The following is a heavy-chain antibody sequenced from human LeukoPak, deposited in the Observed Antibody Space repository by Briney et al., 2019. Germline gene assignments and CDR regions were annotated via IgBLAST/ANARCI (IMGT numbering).Heavy chain of an antibody. J-gene: IGHJ4*02. CDR2: ISWNSGSI. CDR3: AKDKRGKGIAARLYYFDY. Sequence: GRSLRLSCAASGFTFDDYAMHWVRHAPGKGLEWVSGISWNSGSIGYADSVKGRFTISRDNAKNSLYLQMNSLRAEDTALYYCAKDKRGKGIAARLYYFDYWGQGTLVTVSS. D-gene: IGHD6-6*01. CDR1: GFTFDDYA. V-gene: IGHV3-9*01.